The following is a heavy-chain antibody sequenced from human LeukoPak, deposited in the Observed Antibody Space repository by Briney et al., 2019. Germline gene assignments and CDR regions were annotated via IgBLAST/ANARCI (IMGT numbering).Heavy chain of an antibody. CDR2: IKQDGSEK. Sequence: GGSLRLSCAASGFTFSSYWMSWVRQAPGKGLEWVANIKQDGSEKYYVDSVKGRFTISRDNAKNSLYLQMNSLRAEDTAVYYCANIAAAGTRTSYFDYWGQGTLVTVSS. D-gene: IGHD6-13*01. J-gene: IGHJ4*02. CDR3: ANIAAAGTRTSYFDY. V-gene: IGHV3-7*01. CDR1: GFTFSSYW.